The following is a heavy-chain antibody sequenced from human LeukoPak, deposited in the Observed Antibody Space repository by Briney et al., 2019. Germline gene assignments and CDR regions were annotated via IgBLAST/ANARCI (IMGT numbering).Heavy chain of an antibody. Sequence: ASVKVSCKASGGTFSSYAISWVRQAPGQGLEWMGGIIPIFGTANYAQKLQGRVTMTTDTSTSTAYMELRSLRSDDTAVYYCARDFYGSGDYWGQGTLVTVSS. CDR2: IIPIFGTA. CDR1: GGTFSSYA. J-gene: IGHJ4*02. CDR3: ARDFYGSGDY. D-gene: IGHD3-10*01. V-gene: IGHV1-69*05.